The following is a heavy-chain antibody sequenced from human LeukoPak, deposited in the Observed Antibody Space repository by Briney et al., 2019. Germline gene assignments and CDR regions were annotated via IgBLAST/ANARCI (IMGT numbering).Heavy chain of an antibody. J-gene: IGHJ3*02. Sequence: ASVKVSCKASGYTFTGYYMHWVRQAPGQGLEWMGWINPNSGGTNYAQKFQGRVTITADESTSTAYMELSSLRSEDTAVYYCARSSSVGYELVIRRNAFDIWGQGTMVTVSS. D-gene: IGHD2-21*01. CDR2: INPNSGGT. V-gene: IGHV1-2*02. CDR1: GYTFTGYY. CDR3: ARSSSVGYELVIRRNAFDI.